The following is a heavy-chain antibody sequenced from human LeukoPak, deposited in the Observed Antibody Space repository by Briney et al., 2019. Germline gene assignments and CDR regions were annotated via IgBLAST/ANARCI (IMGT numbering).Heavy chain of an antibody. J-gene: IGHJ4*02. CDR1: GFIFSTYA. D-gene: IGHD2-15*01. CDR2: MSSGSRYI. V-gene: IGHV3-21*06. Sequence: GGSLRLSCTASGFIFSTYAMTWVRQAPGKGVEWISSMSSGSRYIYYADSVRGRFTISRDNTKNSLYLLMNNLRAEDTAIYYCARDRPTGASRVFVVQWGQGTPVTVSS. CDR3: ARDRPTGASRVFVVQ.